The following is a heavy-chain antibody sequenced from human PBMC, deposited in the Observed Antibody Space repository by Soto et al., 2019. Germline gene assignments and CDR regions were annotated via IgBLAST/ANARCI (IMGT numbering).Heavy chain of an antibody. CDR1: GGSISSYY. CDR3: ARRTRYYDSSGYFNWFDP. Sequence: PSETLSLTCTVSGGSISSYYWSWIRQPPGKGLEWIGYIYYSGSTNYNPSLKSRVTISVDTSKNQFSLKLSSVTAADTAVYYCARRTRYYDSSGYFNWFDPWGQGTLVTV. V-gene: IGHV4-59*08. CDR2: IYYSGST. J-gene: IGHJ5*02. D-gene: IGHD3-22*01.